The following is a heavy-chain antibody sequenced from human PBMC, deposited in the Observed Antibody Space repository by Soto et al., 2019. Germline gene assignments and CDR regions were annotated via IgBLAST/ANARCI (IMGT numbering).Heavy chain of an antibody. J-gene: IGHJ6*02. CDR2: IYHRGNT. CDR3: ASQRITIFGVIISDGMDV. V-gene: IGHV4-30-4*01. D-gene: IGHD3-3*01. CDR1: GGSISSVDYY. Sequence: KPSETLSLTCTVSGGSISSVDYYWSWIRQPPGKGLEWIGYIYHRGNTYYSPSLKSRLRISVDTSKNQFSLNLTSVTAADTAVYYCASQRITIFGVIISDGMDVWGQGTTVTVSS.